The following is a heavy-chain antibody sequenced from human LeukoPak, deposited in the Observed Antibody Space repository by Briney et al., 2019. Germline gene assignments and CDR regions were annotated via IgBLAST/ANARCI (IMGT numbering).Heavy chain of an antibody. V-gene: IGHV1-18*01. CDR3: ARPNYDDLSGSYRHSTENYFDY. J-gene: IGHJ4*02. D-gene: IGHD3-16*02. Sequence: ASVKVSCKASGYTFTSYGISWVRQAPGQGLEWMGWISAYIGNANYAQKLQGRVTRTTATSTSTAYMELRSLRAEDTAVYSCARPNYDDLSGSYRHSTENYFDYWGQGTLVTVSS. CDR2: ISAYIGNA. CDR1: GYTFTSYG.